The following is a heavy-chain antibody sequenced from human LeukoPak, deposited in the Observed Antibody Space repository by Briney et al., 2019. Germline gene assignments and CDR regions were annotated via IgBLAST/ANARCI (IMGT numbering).Heavy chain of an antibody. CDR3: ITDLPNDNCSFDY. D-gene: IGHD1-1*01. CDR2: IKSKKDGGTT. V-gene: IGHV3-15*01. CDR1: GFTFSGAW. J-gene: IGHJ4*02. Sequence: PGGSLRLSCAASGFTFSGAWMSWVRQAPGKGLECVALIKSKKDGGTTDYAAPVKGRFTISRDDSKNTLYLQMDSLKIEDTAVYFCITDLPNDNCSFDYWGQGTLVTVSS.